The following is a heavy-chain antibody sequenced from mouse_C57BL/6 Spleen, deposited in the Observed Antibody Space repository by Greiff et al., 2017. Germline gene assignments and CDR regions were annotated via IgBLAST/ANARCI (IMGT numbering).Heavy chain of an antibody. J-gene: IGHJ2*01. CDR3: ARSGYGSSSPYFDD. Sequence: QVQLQQSGAELVKPGASVQMSCKASGYTFTSYWITWVKQRPGQGLAWIGDIYPGSGSTNYNQKFKSKATLTVDTSSRTADRQLSSLTAEDSAVDDCARSGYGSSSPYFDDWGQGTTLTGSS. CDR1: GYTFTSYW. CDR2: IYPGSGST. D-gene: IGHD1-1*01. V-gene: IGHV1-55*01.